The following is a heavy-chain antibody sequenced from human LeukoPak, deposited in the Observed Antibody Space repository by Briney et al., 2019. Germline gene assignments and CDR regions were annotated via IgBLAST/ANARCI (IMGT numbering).Heavy chain of an antibody. J-gene: IGHJ4*02. D-gene: IGHD6-19*01. V-gene: IGHV4-59*01. CDR3: ATGGGWLVYN. CDR2: IYHSGNT. CDR1: GGSISTYY. Sequence: SETLSLTCTVSGGSISTYYLNWIRQPPGKGLEWIGSIYHSGNTNYNPSLRSPVTISVDTSKNQFPLKLSSVTAADTAVYYCATGGGWLVYNWGQGTLVTVSS.